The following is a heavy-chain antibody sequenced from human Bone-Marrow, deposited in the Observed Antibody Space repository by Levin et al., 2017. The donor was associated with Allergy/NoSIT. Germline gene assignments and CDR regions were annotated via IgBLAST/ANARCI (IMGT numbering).Heavy chain of an antibody. Sequence: SETLSLTCAVYGGSFSGYYWSWIRQPPGKGLEWIGEINHSGSTNYNPSLKSRVIISVDTSKNQFSLKLSSVTAADTAVYYCARAPIAARHRKNWFDPWGQGTLVTVSS. J-gene: IGHJ5*02. D-gene: IGHD6-6*01. CDR1: GGSFSGYY. CDR3: ARAPIAARHRKNWFDP. V-gene: IGHV4-34*01. CDR2: INHSGST.